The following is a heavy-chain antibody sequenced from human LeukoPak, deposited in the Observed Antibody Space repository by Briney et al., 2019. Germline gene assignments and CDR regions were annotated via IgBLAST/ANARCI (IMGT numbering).Heavy chain of an antibody. CDR3: ARDYYDSSGLSLDWFDP. D-gene: IGHD3-22*01. J-gene: IGHJ5*02. CDR2: IYYSGST. CDR1: GGSISSSSYY. Sequence: SETLSLTCTVSGGSISSSSYYWGWIRQPPGTGLEWIGSIYYSGSTYYNPSLKSRVTISVDTSKNQFSLKLSSVTAADTAVYYCARDYYDSSGLSLDWFDPWGQGTLVTVSS. V-gene: IGHV4-39*07.